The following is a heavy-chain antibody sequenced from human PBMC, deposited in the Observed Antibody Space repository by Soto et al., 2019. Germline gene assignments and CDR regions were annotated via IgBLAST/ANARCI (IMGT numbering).Heavy chain of an antibody. V-gene: IGHV1-18*01. CDR2: ISAYNGNT. D-gene: IGHD6-13*01. CDR1: GYTFTSYG. CDR3: AREGAGAAAGICYYYYGMDG. J-gene: IGHJ6*02. Sequence: QVQLVQSGAEVKKPGASVKVSCKASGYTFTSYGIIWVRQAPGQGLEWMGWISAYNGNTNYAQKLQGRVTMTTDTSTSTAYMELRSLRSDDTAVYYCAREGAGAAAGICYYYYGMDGWGHGTTVTVSS.